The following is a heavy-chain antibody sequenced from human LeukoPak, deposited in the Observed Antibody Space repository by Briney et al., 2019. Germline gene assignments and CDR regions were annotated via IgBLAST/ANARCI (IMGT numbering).Heavy chain of an antibody. CDR3: ARDSGYGSGSYYSPGYGMDV. J-gene: IGHJ6*02. V-gene: IGHV4-30-2*01. Sequence: PSETLSLTCTVSGGSISSGGYYWSWIRRPPGKGLEWIGYIYHSGSTYYDPSLKSRVTISVDTSKNQFSLKLSSVTAADTAVYYCARDSGYGSGSYYSPGYGMDVWGQGTTVTVSS. D-gene: IGHD3-10*01. CDR1: GGSISSGGYY. CDR2: IYHSGST.